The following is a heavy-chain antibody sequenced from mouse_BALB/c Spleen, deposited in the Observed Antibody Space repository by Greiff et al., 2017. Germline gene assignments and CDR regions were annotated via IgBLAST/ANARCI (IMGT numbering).Heavy chain of an antibody. D-gene: IGHD1-3*01. V-gene: IGHV7-3*02. CDR2: IRNKANGYTT. CDR1: GFTFTDYY. Sequence: EVKLVESGGGLVQPGGSLRLSCATSGFTFTDYYMSWVRQPPGKALEWLGFIRNKANGYTTEYSASVKGRFTITRDNSQSILYHQMNTLRAEDSATYYCARDDNYYFDYWGQGTTLTVSS. CDR3: ARDDNYYFDY. J-gene: IGHJ2*01.